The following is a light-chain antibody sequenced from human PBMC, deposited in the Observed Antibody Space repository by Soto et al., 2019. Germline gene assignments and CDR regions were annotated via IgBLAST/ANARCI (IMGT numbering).Light chain of an antibody. CDR1: QRVSSN. CDR3: QQYNNWPPWT. Sequence: EIVMTQSPATLSVSPGERATISCRASQRVSSNSAWYQHKPGQAPRLLIYGASTRANGIPARFSGSGSGTEFTLTFSSLQSEDFAVYYCQQYNNWPPWTLDHGTKVEIK. J-gene: IGKJ1*01. V-gene: IGKV3-15*01. CDR2: GAS.